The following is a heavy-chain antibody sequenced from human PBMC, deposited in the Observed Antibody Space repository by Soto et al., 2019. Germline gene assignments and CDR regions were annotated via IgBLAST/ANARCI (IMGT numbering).Heavy chain of an antibody. CDR1: GYTFTSYG. CDR2: ISAYNGNT. Sequence: ASVKVSCKASGYTFTSYGISWVRQAPGQGLEWMGWISAYNGNTNYAQKLQGRVTMTTDTSTSTAYMELRSLRSDDTAVYYCARDRYYDSRGYYPGIRYYFDYWGQGTLVTVSS. CDR3: ARDRYYDSRGYYPGIRYYFDY. V-gene: IGHV1-18*01. J-gene: IGHJ4*02. D-gene: IGHD3-22*01.